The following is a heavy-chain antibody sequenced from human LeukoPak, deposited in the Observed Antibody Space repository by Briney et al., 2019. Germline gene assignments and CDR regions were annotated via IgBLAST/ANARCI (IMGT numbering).Heavy chain of an antibody. Sequence: GGSLRLSCAASGFASSSYAMSWVRQAPGKGLEWVSAISGTGDKIYYADSVRGRFTISRDSSKNTLYLQMNSLRAEDTAVYYCAKALAFSNYYFDYWGQGTLVTVSS. CDR1: GFASSSYA. J-gene: IGHJ4*02. V-gene: IGHV3-23*01. CDR3: AKALAFSNYYFDY. CDR2: ISGTGDKI. D-gene: IGHD4-11*01.